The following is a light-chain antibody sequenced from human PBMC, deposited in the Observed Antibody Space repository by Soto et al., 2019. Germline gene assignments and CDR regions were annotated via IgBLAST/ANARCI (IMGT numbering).Light chain of an antibody. J-gene: IGLJ1*01. CDR3: AAWDDSLNAYV. CDR2: GSD. Sequence: QRVTISCSVSSSNIGSKTVNWYQQLPGTAPKLLIYGSDQRPSGVPDRFSGSKSGTSASLAISGLQSEDEADYYFAAWDDSLNAYVFGNGTKLTVL. CDR1: SSNIGSKT. V-gene: IGLV1-44*01.